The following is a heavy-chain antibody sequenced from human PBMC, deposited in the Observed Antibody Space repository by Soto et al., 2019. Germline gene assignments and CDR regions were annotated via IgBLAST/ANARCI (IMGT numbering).Heavy chain of an antibody. Sequence: EVQLVDTGGGLIQPGGSLRLSCAASGFTVSGNYMSWVRQAPGTGLEWVSVIYNGGGTYYADSVKGRFTISRDNSKNTLYLQMNSLRAEDTAVYYFASTRGSSYDYWGQGTLVTVSS. V-gene: IGHV3-53*02. CDR2: IYNGGGT. J-gene: IGHJ4*02. CDR3: ASTRGSSYDY. CDR1: GFTVSGNY. D-gene: IGHD6-6*01.